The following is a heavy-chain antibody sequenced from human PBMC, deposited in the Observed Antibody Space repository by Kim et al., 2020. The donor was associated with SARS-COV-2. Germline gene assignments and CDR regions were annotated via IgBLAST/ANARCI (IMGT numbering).Heavy chain of an antibody. Sequence: ASVKVSCKASGYTFTSYGISWVRQAPGQGLEWMGWISAYNGNTNYAQKLQGRVTMTTDTSTSTAYMELRSLRSDDTAVYYCARAPDSYGYYYYGMDVRGQGTTVTVSS. CDR2: ISAYNGNT. CDR1: GYTFTSYG. D-gene: IGHD5-18*01. CDR3: ARAPDSYGYYYYGMDV. V-gene: IGHV1-18*01. J-gene: IGHJ6*02.